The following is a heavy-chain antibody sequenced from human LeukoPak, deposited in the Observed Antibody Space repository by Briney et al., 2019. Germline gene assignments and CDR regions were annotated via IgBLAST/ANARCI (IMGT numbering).Heavy chain of an antibody. CDR2: INSDGSST. D-gene: IGHD3-10*01. Sequence: GGSLRLSCAASGFTFSSYWMHWVRHAPGKGLVWVSRINSDGSSTIYADSVKGRFTISRDNAKNTLYLQMNSLRAEDTAVYYCARVIAARERAWFGELRLYYYSYIDVWGKGTTVTISS. J-gene: IGHJ6*03. V-gene: IGHV3-74*01. CDR1: GFTFSSYW. CDR3: ARVIAARERAWFGELRLYYYSYIDV.